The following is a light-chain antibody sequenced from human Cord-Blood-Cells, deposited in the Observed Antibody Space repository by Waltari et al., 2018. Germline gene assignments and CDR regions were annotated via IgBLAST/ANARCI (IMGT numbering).Light chain of an antibody. CDR1: QSVSSSY. CDR2: CAS. V-gene: IGKV3-20*01. Sequence: IVLTQSQGTLSLSPGERATLSCRASQSVSSSYLACYQQKPGQAPRLLIYCASRRATGIPDRFSGSGSGTDFTLTISRLEPEDFAVYYCQQYGSSPRYTFGQGTKLEIK. CDR3: QQYGSSPRYT. J-gene: IGKJ2*01.